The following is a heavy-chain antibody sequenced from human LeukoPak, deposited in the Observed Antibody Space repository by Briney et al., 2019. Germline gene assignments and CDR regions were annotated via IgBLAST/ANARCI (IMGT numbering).Heavy chain of an antibody. Sequence: GSLRLSCAASGFTVSSNYMSWVRQAPGKGLEWVSVIYSGGSTYYADSVKGRFTISRDNSKNTLYLQMNSLRAEDTAVYYCARVGAADFWGGYLDYWGQGTLVTVSS. CDR3: ARVGAADFWGGYLDY. J-gene: IGHJ4*02. CDR1: GFTVSSNY. CDR2: IYSGGST. D-gene: IGHD3-3*01. V-gene: IGHV3-53*01.